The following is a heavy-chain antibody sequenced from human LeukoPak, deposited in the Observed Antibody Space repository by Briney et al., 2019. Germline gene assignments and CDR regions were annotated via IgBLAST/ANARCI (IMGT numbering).Heavy chain of an antibody. D-gene: IGHD2-21*01. CDR3: AKDQDGCGGDCYWDAFDI. V-gene: IGHV3-7*01. Sequence: GGFLRLSCAASGFTFSSYWMSWVRQAPGKGLEWVANIKQDGSEKYYVDSVKGRFTISRDNAKNSLYLQMNSLRAEDTAVYYCAKDQDGCGGDCYWDAFDIWGQGTMVTVSS. CDR1: GFTFSSYW. J-gene: IGHJ3*02. CDR2: IKQDGSEK.